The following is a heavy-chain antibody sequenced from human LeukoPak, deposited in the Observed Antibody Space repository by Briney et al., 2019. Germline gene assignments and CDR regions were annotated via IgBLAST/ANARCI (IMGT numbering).Heavy chain of an antibody. CDR3: ERYARELDY. V-gene: IGHV3-11*01. J-gene: IGHJ4*02. D-gene: IGHD2-2*01. CDR1: GFAFSDCY. Sequence: PGGSLRLSCAASGFAFSDCYMTWIRQAPGKGLEYISYIGGSGGDITYADSVRGRFTVSRDNAKNSLYLQMNSLRVEDTAVYYCERYARELDYWGQGSLVTVSS. CDR2: IGGSGGDI.